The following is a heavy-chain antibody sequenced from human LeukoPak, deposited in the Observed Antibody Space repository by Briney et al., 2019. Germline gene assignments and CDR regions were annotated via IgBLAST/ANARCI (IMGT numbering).Heavy chain of an antibody. CDR2: INHSGST. D-gene: IGHD3-9*01. J-gene: IGHJ4*02. V-gene: IGHV4-34*01. Sequence: SETLSLTCAVYGGSFSGYYWSWIRQPPGKGLEWIGEINHSGSTNYNPSLKSRVTISVDTSKNQFPLKLSSVTAADTAVYYCARGALRYFDWLSYFDYWGQGTLVTVSS. CDR1: GGSFSGYY. CDR3: ARGALRYFDWLSYFDY.